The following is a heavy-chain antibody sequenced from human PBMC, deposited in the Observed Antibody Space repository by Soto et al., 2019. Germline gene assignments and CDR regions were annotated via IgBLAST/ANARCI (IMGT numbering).Heavy chain of an antibody. J-gene: IGHJ4*02. CDR1: GFAFGDSS. CDR2: IDNVGVTI. Sequence: NPGGSLRLSGVASGFAFGDSSINWIRQSPGKGLEWLSYIDNVGVTIYYADSVRGRFTVSRDNAKYSLFLQMTALRAEDSAMYFCATVAFGYHSPYAYSGRGAPVTVPS. V-gene: IGHV3-11*01. CDR3: ATVAFGYHSPYAY. D-gene: IGHD3-10*01.